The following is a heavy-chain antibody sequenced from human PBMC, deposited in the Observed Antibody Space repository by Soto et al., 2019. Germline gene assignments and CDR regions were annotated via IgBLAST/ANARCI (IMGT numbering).Heavy chain of an antibody. CDR3: ARLRGGNSFRRAFDI. CDR1: GGSISSSSYY. J-gene: IGHJ3*02. CDR2: IYYSGST. Sequence: QLQLQESGPGLVKPSETLSLTCTVSGGSISSSSYYWGWIRQPPGKGLEWIGSIYYSGSTYYNPSRNSRVTIAVDTSKNQFSLKLSSVTAADTAVYYCARLRGGNSFRRAFDIWGQGTMVTVSS. V-gene: IGHV4-39*01. D-gene: IGHD2-21*02.